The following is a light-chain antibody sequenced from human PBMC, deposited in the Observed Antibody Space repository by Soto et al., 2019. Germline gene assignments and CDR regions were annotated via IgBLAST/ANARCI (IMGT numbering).Light chain of an antibody. CDR1: QSISSSY. CDR3: QQFVSYT. J-gene: IGKJ3*01. Sequence: EILLTQSPGTLSLAPGERATLSCRASQSISSSYLAWYQQKPGQAPRLLIYGASSRATGIPDRFSGSGSGTAVTLTISRLEPEVFAVYYCQQFVSYTFGPRPKVDLK. CDR2: GAS. V-gene: IGKV3-20*01.